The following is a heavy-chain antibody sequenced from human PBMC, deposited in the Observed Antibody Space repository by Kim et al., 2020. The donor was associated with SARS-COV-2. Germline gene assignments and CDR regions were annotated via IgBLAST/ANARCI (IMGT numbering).Heavy chain of an antibody. D-gene: IGHD1-1*01. J-gene: IGHJ4*02. V-gene: IGHV3-15*01. Sequence: TTDYAAPVKGRFTISRDDSKNTLYLQMNSLKTEDTAVYYCTTDHERAYDYWGQGTLVTVSS. CDR2: TT. CDR3: TTDHERAYDY.